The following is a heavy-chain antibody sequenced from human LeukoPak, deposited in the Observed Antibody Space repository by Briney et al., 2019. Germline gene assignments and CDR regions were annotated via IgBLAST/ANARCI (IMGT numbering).Heavy chain of an antibody. CDR2: IYYSGST. CDR1: GGSISSSSYH. J-gene: IGHJ4*02. V-gene: IGHV4-39*07. CDR3: ARDRTGDPVDY. D-gene: IGHD2-8*02. Sequence: PSETLSLTCTVSGGSISSSSYHWGWIRQPPGKGLEWFGSIYYSGSTYYNPSLKSRVTISVDTSKNQFSLKLSSVTAADTAVYYCARDRTGDPVDYWGQGTLVTVSS.